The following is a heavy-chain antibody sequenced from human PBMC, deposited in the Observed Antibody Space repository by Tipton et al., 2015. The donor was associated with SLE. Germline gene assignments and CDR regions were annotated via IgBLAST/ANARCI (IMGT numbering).Heavy chain of an antibody. CDR2: INHSGST. CDR1: GGSISSSSYY. Sequence: TLSLTCTVSGGSISSSSYYWSWIRQPPGKGLEWIGEINHSGSTNYNPSLKSRVTISVDTSKNQFSLKLSSVTAADTAVYYCARASGYYLFDYWGQGTLVTVSS. CDR3: ARASGYYLFDY. D-gene: IGHD3-22*01. V-gene: IGHV4-39*07. J-gene: IGHJ4*02.